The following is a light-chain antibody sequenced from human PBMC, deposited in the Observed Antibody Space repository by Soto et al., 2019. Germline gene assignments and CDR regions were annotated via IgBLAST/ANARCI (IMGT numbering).Light chain of an antibody. J-gene: IGLJ2*01. Sequence: QSALTQPASVSGSPGQSSTISCTGTSSDVGGYNYVSWYQQHPGKAPKLMIYDVSNRPSGVSNRFSGSKSGNTASLTISGLQAEDEADYYCSSYTSSSTLEVFGGVTKVTVL. CDR1: SSDVGGYNY. V-gene: IGLV2-14*01. CDR3: SSYTSSSTLEV. CDR2: DVS.